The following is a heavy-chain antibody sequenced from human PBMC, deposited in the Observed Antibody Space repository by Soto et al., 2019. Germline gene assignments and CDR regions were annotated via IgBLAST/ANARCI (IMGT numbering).Heavy chain of an antibody. D-gene: IGHD3-3*01. V-gene: IGHV3-23*01. CDR1: GFTFSSYA. Sequence: PGGSLRLSCAASGFTFSSYAMSWVRQAPGRGLEWVSGIGGSGGSTYSADSVKGRFTISRDNSKNSLYLHMNSLRAEDTAVYYCARGSYDFWSGPIYYYGMDVWGQGTTVTVSS. J-gene: IGHJ6*02. CDR2: IGGSGGST. CDR3: ARGSYDFWSGPIYYYGMDV.